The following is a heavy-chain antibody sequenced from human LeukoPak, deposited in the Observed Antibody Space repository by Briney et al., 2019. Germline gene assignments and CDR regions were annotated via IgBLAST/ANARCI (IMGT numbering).Heavy chain of an antibody. CDR1: GHTFTSYA. Sequence: WASVKVSCKASGHTFTSYAMNWVRQAPGQGLEWMGWINTNTGNPTYAQGFTGRFVFSLDTSVSTAYLQISSLKAEDTAVYYCARVKRPCSGGSCYADDAFDIWGQGTMVTVSS. CDR3: ARVKRPCSGGSCYADDAFDI. D-gene: IGHD2-15*01. V-gene: IGHV7-4-1*02. CDR2: INTNTGNP. J-gene: IGHJ3*02.